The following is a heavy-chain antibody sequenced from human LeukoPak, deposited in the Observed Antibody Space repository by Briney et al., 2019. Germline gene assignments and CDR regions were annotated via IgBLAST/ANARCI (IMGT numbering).Heavy chain of an antibody. V-gene: IGHV3-7*05. CDR3: ARGGGRFEF. CDR2: IKEDGSEE. CDR1: GFTFSSYW. J-gene: IGHJ4*02. Sequence: PGGSLRLSCAASGFTFSSYWMSWVRQAPGKGPEWVANIKEDGSEENYVDSMKGRFTISRDNAKNSLYLQLNTLRDEDTAVYYCARGGGRFEFWGQGTLVTVSS. D-gene: IGHD3-16*01.